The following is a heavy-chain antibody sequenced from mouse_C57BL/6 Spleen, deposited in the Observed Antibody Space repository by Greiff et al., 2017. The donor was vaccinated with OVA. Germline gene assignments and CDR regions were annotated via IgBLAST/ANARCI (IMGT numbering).Heavy chain of an antibody. CDR2: IDPETGGT. Sequence: QVQLQQSGAELVRPGASVTLSCKASGYTFTDYEMHWVKQTPVHGLEWIGAIDPETGGTAYNQKFKGKAILTADKSSSTAYMELRSLTSEDSAVYYCTRTEGLLLRYAMDYWGQGTSVTVSS. CDR3: TRTEGLLLRYAMDY. CDR1: GYTFTDYE. V-gene: IGHV1-15*01. D-gene: IGHD1-1*01. J-gene: IGHJ4*01.